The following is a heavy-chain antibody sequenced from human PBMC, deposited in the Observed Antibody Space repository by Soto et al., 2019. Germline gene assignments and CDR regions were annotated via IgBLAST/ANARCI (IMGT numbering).Heavy chain of an antibody. CDR2: IYPGDSDT. Sequence: PGESLKISCKGSGYSFSNYWIGWVRQIPGKGLEWMGIIYPGDSDTRYSQSFQGHVTISADKSISTAYLQWSSLKASDTAMYYCARPSYGSGSYPRSAGIGVWGQGTTVTVSS. V-gene: IGHV5-51*01. CDR3: ARPSYGSGSYPRSAGIGV. CDR1: GYSFSNYW. D-gene: IGHD3-10*01. J-gene: IGHJ6*02.